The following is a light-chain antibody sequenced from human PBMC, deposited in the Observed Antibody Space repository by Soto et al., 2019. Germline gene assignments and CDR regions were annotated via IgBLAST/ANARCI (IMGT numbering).Light chain of an antibody. V-gene: IGKV3D-15*01. Sequence: EIVMTQSPATLSVSPGDRATLSCRASQSVSRDLAWYQQKPGQAPRLLIYDISTRATGIPTRFSGSGSGTEFTLTISSLQSEDFAVYYCQQYNDWPLTFGGGTKVEIK. J-gene: IGKJ4*01. CDR2: DIS. CDR1: QSVSRD. CDR3: QQYNDWPLT.